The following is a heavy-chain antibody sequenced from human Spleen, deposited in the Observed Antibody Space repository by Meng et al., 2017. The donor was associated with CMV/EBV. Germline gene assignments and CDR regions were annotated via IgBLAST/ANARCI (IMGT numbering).Heavy chain of an antibody. CDR2: IYYSGTT. CDR3: ARTWSGYYPYFDY. V-gene: IGHV4-39*07. J-gene: IGHJ4*02. Sequence: SETLSLTCTVSGGSISSSTYYWGWVRQPPGKGLEWIGTIYYSGTTYYNPSLKSRVTISVDTSKNQFSLTLRSVTAANTAMYYCARTWSGYYPYFDYWGQGTLVTVSS. CDR1: GGSISSSTYY. D-gene: IGHD3-3*01.